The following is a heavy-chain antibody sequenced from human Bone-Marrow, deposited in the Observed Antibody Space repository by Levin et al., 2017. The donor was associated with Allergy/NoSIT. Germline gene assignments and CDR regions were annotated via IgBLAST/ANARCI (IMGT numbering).Heavy chain of an antibody. J-gene: IGHJ6*02. Sequence: PGGSLRLSCAASGFTFSSYSMNWVRQAPGKGLEWVSSISSSSSYIYYADSVKGRFTISRDNAKNSLYLQMNSLRAEDTAVYYCARDRGLLTPFFEFCGMDVWGQGTTVTVSS. D-gene: IGHD3-10*01. CDR1: GFTFSSYS. CDR3: ARDRGLLTPFFEFCGMDV. V-gene: IGHV3-21*01. CDR2: ISSSSSYI.